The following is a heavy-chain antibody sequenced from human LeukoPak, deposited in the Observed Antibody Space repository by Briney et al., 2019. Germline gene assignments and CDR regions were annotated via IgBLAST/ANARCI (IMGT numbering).Heavy chain of an antibody. D-gene: IGHD3-10*01. V-gene: IGHV3-9*01. Sequence: GGSLRLSCAASGFTLSSYAMSWVRQAPGKGLEWVSGISWNSGNIHYADSVKGRFTISRDNVKNSLYLQMNSLRAEDAALYYCAKDIGDGSGSYYNFDYWGQGTLVTVSS. J-gene: IGHJ4*02. CDR1: GFTLSSYA. CDR3: AKDIGDGSGSYYNFDY. CDR2: ISWNSGNI.